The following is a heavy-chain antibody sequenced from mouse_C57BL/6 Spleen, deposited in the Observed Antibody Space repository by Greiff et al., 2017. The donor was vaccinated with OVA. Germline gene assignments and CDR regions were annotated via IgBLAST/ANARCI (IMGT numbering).Heavy chain of an antibody. Sequence: EVQGVESGGGLVKPGGSLKLSCAASGFTFSDYGLHWVRQAPEKGLEWVAYISSGSSTIYSADTVKGRFTLSRDNAKSTLFLQMTSLRSEDTAMYYCARRQTGTRDSMDYWGQGTSVTVSS. CDR3: ARRQTGTRDSMDY. CDR1: GFTFSDYG. V-gene: IGHV5-17*01. CDR2: ISSGSSTI. D-gene: IGHD4-1*01. J-gene: IGHJ4*01.